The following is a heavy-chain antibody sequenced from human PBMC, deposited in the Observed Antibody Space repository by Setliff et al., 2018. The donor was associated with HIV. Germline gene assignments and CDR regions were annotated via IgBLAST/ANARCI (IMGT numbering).Heavy chain of an antibody. D-gene: IGHD2-15*01. Sequence: LSLTCTVSGGSISNYYWSWIRQPAEKGLEWIGRIYSSGRTNYNPSLKSRVTMSLDTSKNQFSLRLSSVTAADTAVYYCARARRAGSGPKYFQHWGQGTLVTVSS. J-gene: IGHJ1*01. CDR3: ARARRAGSGPKYFQH. V-gene: IGHV4-4*07. CDR2: IYSSGRT. CDR1: GGSISNYY.